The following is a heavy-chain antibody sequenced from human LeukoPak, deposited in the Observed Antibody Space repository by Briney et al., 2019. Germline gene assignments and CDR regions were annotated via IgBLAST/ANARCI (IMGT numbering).Heavy chain of an antibody. CDR1: GFTFSDYY. CDR3: AKGGHSYYFYYYMDV. V-gene: IGHV3-21*06. D-gene: IGHD4-23*01. CDR2: ISSSSRYI. J-gene: IGHJ6*03. Sequence: PGGSLRLSCAASGFTFSDYYMSWVRQAPGKGLEWVSSISSSSRYIYYADSVKGRFTISRDNAKNSLYLQMNSLRVEDTAVYYCAKGGHSYYFYYYMDVWGKGTTVTVSS.